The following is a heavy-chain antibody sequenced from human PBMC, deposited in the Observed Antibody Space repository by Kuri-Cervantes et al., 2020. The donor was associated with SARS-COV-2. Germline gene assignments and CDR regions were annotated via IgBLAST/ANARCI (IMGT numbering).Heavy chain of an antibody. CDR2: IYHSGST. D-gene: IGHD3-3*01. J-gene: IGHJ3*02. CDR3: ARDRGKRIFGVVIINAFDI. V-gene: IGHV4-4*02. CDR1: GGSISSSNW. Sequence: GSLRLSCAVSGGSISSSNWWSWVRQPPGKGLEWIGEIYHSGSTNYNPSLKSRVTISVDKSKNQFSLKLSSVTAADTAVYYCARDRGKRIFGVVIINAFDIWGQGTMVTVSS.